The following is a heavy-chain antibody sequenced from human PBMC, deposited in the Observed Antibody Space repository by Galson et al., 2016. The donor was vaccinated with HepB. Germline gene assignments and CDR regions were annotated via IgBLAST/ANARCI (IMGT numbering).Heavy chain of an antibody. V-gene: IGHV3-23*01. J-gene: IGHJ5*02. CDR1: GFDVSSYS. Sequence: SLRLSCAASGFDVSSYSMYWVRQAPGKGLEWVSVISANVGSTNYADSVEGRFPISRDSSNNTLSLQMNSLRVEDTAIYYCERARQTCTGDCYYNWFDPWGQGTLVTVSS. CDR2: ISANVGST. CDR3: ERARQTCTGDCYYNWFDP. D-gene: IGHD2-21*02.